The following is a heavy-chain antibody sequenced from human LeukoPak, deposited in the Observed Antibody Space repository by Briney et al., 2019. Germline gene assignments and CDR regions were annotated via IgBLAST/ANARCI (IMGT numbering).Heavy chain of an antibody. CDR3: VKDTSRREYSGYLAN. D-gene: IGHD5-12*01. Sequence: PGGSLRLSCAASGFTFSSYAMPWVRQAPGKGLEWVSGISWNSGSIGYADSVKGRFTISRENAKNSLYLQMNSLRDEDTALYYCVKDTSRREYSGYLANWGQGTLVTVSS. V-gene: IGHV3-9*01. CDR1: GFTFSSYA. CDR2: ISWNSGSI. J-gene: IGHJ4*02.